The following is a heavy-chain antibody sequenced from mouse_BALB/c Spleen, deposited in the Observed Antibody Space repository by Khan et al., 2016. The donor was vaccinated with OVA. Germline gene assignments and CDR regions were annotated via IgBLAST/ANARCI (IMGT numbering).Heavy chain of an antibody. CDR2: ISYSGNT. CDR1: GYSITSDYA. V-gene: IGHV3-2*02. D-gene: IGHD2-10*02. Sequence: VQLKESGPGLVKPSQSLSLTCTVTGYSITSDYAWNWIRQFPGNKLEWMGYISYSGNTNYTPSLKSRISITRDTSKNQFFLQLNSVPTEDTATYYCARVYGGDFDYWGQGTTLTVSS. J-gene: IGHJ2*01. CDR3: ARVYGGDFDY.